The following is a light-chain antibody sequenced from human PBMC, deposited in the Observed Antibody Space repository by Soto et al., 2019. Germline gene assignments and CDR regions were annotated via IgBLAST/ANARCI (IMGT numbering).Light chain of an antibody. Sequence: EIEMTQSPSSLSASVGDKVTLTCRASQSINNILNWYQQKPGKPPKLLIYSASTMQSGVSARFSGSGSGTDFTLTISSLQREDFATYYCQQNYSWPLLTFGGGTKVEMK. J-gene: IGKJ4*01. CDR2: SAS. CDR1: QSINNI. CDR3: QQNYSWPLLT. V-gene: IGKV1-39*01.